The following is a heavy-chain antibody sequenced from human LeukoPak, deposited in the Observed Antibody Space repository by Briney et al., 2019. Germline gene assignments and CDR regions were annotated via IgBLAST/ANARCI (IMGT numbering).Heavy chain of an antibody. D-gene: IGHD1-7*01. J-gene: IGHJ4*02. CDR1: GGTFSSYA. CDR3: ARGGGSITGTTGYFDY. V-gene: IGHV1-69*05. CDR2: IIPIFGTA. Sequence: SVKVSCKASGGTFSSYAISWVRQAPGQGLEWMGGIIPIFGTANYAQKFQGRVTITTDESTSTAYMELSSLRSEDTAVYYCARGGGSITGTTGYFDYWGQGTLVTASS.